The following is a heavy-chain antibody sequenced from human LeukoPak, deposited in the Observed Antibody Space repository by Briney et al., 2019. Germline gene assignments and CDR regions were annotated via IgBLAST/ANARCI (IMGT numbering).Heavy chain of an antibody. V-gene: IGHV3-30*02. D-gene: IGHD6-13*01. Sequence: PGGSLRLSCAASGFTFSSYGLHWVRQAPGKGLQWVAFIRYDGTNRYYADSVKGRFTITRDNSKNTLHLQMNSLRTEDTAMYYCAAGISNYFDYWGQGTLVTVSS. CDR1: GFTFSSYG. CDR2: IRYDGTNR. CDR3: AAGISNYFDY. J-gene: IGHJ4*02.